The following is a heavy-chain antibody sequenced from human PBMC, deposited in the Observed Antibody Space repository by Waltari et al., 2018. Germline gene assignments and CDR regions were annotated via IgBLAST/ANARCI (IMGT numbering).Heavy chain of an antibody. CDR3: ARDSHYDSSGYYSFGY. J-gene: IGHJ4*02. D-gene: IGHD3-22*01. CDR1: GGTFSSYA. V-gene: IGHV1-69*12. Sequence: QVQLVQSGAEVKKPGSSVKVSCKASGGTFSSYAISWVRHAPGQGLEWMGGIIPIFGTANYEQKFQGRVTITADESTSTAYMELSSLRSEDTAVYYCARDSHYDSSGYYSFGYWGQGTLVTVSA. CDR2: IIPIFGTA.